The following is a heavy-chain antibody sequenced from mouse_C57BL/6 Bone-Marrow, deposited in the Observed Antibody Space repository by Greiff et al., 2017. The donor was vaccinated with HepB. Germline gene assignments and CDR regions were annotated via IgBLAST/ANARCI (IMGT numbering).Heavy chain of an antibody. CDR1: GYTFTNYW. D-gene: IGHD3-2*02. CDR2: IYPGGGYT. V-gene: IGHV1-63*01. CDR3: ARRSSGPYYYAMDY. Sequence: VQLQQSGAELVRPGTSVKMSCKASGYTFTNYWIGWAKQRPGHGLEWIGDIYPGGGYTNYNEKFKGKATLTADKSSSTAYMQFSSLTSEDSAIYYCARRSSGPYYYAMDYWGQGTSVTVSS. J-gene: IGHJ4*01.